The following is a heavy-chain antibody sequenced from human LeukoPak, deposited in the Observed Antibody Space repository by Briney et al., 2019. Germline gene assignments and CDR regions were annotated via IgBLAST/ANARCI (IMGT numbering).Heavy chain of an antibody. J-gene: IGHJ6*04. D-gene: IGHD3-10*01. CDR1: GGSFSGYY. Sequence: PSETLSLTCAVYGGSFSGYYWSWIRPPPGKGLEWIGEINHSGSTNYNPSLKSRVTISVDTSKNQFSLKLSSVTAADTAVYYCARVPVRGVQYYYYGMDVWGKGTTVTVSS. CDR3: ARVPVRGVQYYYYGMDV. V-gene: IGHV4-34*01. CDR2: INHSGST.